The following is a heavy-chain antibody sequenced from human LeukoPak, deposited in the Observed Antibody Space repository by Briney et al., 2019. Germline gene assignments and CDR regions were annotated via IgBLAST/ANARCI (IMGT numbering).Heavy chain of an antibody. V-gene: IGHV1-2*02. Sequence: ASVKVSCKASGYTFTGYYMHWVRQAPGQGLEWMGWINPNSGGTNYAQKFQGRVTMTRDTSISTAYMELSRLRSDDTAVYYCARGRAAAARPYDAFDIWGQGTMVTVSS. CDR3: ARGRAAAARPYDAFDI. D-gene: IGHD6-13*01. J-gene: IGHJ3*02. CDR1: GYTFTGYY. CDR2: INPNSGGT.